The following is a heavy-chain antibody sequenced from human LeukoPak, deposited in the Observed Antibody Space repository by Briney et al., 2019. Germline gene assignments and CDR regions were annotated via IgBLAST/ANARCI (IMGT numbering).Heavy chain of an antibody. CDR2: IYHSGST. Sequence: SETLSLTCTVSGYSISSGYYWGWIRQPPGKGLEWIGTIYHSGSTYYNPSLKSRVTISVDTSKNQFSLRLSSVTAADTAVYYCARRAQSAFYTYYYGSGKPFDYWGQGTLVTVSS. CDR1: GYSISSGYY. J-gene: IGHJ4*02. CDR3: ARRAQSAFYTYYYGSGKPFDY. V-gene: IGHV4-38-2*02. D-gene: IGHD3-10*01.